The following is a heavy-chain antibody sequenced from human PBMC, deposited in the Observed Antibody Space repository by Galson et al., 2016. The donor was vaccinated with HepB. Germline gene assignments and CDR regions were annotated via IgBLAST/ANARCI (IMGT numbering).Heavy chain of an antibody. CDR3: VKDRASRLSSRCWLVHDAFDL. J-gene: IGHJ3*01. V-gene: IGHV3-23*01. CDR2: VGGGGGNT. Sequence: SLRLSCAASGFTFSGYEMAWVRQTPAKGLEWVSTVGGGGGNTHYADSVKGRFTISRDNSQNTLYLQMNSLKVEDTAAYFCVKDRASRLSSRCWLVHDAFDLWGHGTTVIVSS. D-gene: IGHD3-22*01. CDR1: GFTFSGYE.